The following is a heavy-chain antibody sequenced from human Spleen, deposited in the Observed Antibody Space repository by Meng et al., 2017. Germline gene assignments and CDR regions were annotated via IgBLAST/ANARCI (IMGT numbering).Heavy chain of an antibody. CDR2: IYYSGST. CDR1: DGSISSRSYY. CDR3: ARIIIAGAGYFDY. Sequence: QRQLQESGPGLVKPSETLSLTCTVSDGSISSRSYYWGWIRQPPGKGLEWIGSIYYSGSTNYNPSLKSRVTISVDTSKNQFALKLSSVTAADTAVYYCARIIIAGAGYFDYWGQGTLVTVSS. D-gene: IGHD6-13*01. V-gene: IGHV4-39*07. J-gene: IGHJ4*02.